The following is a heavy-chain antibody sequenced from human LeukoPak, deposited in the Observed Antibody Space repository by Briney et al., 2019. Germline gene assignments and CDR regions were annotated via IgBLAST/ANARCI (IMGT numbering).Heavy chain of an antibody. CDR3: ARPLNYFYYMDV. CDR1: VGSISSSSYY. Sequence: SETLSLTCTVSVGSISSSSYYWGWVRQPPGKGLEWIGSIYYSGGTYYNPSLKSRVTISVDTSRNQFSLNLSSVTAADTAVYYCARPLNYFYYMDVWGKGTTVTVSS. CDR2: IYYSGGT. V-gene: IGHV4-39*01. J-gene: IGHJ6*03.